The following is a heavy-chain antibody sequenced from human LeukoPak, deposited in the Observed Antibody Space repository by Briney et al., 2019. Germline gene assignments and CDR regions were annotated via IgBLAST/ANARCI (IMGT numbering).Heavy chain of an antibody. D-gene: IGHD6-13*01. V-gene: IGHV4-39*01. CDR1: GGSISSSSYY. J-gene: IGHJ4*02. CDR3: ARQTIHIAAFDY. CDR2: IYYSGST. Sequence: SETLSLTCTVSGGSISSSSYYWGWIRPPPGKGLEWIGSIYYSGSTYYNPSLKSRVTISVDTSKNQFSLKLSSVTAADTAVYYCARQTIHIAAFDYWGQGTLVTVSS.